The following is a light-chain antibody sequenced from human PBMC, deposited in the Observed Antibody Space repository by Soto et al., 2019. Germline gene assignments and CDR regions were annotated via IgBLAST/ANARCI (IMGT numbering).Light chain of an antibody. CDR3: SSYGGSNTVA. Sequence: QSALTQPPSASGSPGQSVTISCTGSSSDVGGYNYVSWYQQHPGKAPKLMIYEVSKRPSGVPDRLSGSKAGNTASLTVSGLQAEDAADYYCSSYGGSNTVAFGGGTELTVL. V-gene: IGLV2-8*01. J-gene: IGLJ2*01. CDR1: SSDVGGYNY. CDR2: EVS.